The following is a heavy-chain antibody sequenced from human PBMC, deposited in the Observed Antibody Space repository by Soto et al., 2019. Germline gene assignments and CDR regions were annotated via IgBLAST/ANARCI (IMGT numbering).Heavy chain of an antibody. Sequence: GGSLRLSCAASGFTFSSYWMSWVRQAPGEGLEWVSYISSSGSTIYYADSVKGRFTISRDNAKNSLYLQMNSLRAEDTAVYYCARAFNYYDSSGYPDYWGQGTLVTVSS. J-gene: IGHJ4*02. D-gene: IGHD3-22*01. CDR1: GFTFSSYW. CDR3: ARAFNYYDSSGYPDY. V-gene: IGHV3-48*04. CDR2: ISSSGSTI.